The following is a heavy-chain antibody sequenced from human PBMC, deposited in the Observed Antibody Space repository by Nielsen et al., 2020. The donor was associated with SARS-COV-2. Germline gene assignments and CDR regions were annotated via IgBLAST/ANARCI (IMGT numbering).Heavy chain of an antibody. Sequence: WIRQPPGKGLEWLAYIHYSGTANYNPSLKSRGLVSIDTSKNQFSLKLSSVTAADTAVYYCARVIRVITFGGVIVRTHYFDYWGQGIPVTVSS. V-gene: IGHV4-59*01. D-gene: IGHD3-16*02. J-gene: IGHJ4*02. CDR3: ARVIRVITFGGVIVRTHYFDY. CDR2: IHYSGTA.